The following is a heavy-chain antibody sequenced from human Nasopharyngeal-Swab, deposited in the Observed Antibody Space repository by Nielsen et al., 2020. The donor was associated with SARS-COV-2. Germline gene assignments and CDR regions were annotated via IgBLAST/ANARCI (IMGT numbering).Heavy chain of an antibody. CDR3: ARDLGHTGYDLYAY. Sequence: GGSLRLSCEGSGFTFSSDWMAWVRQAAGRGLEWVANIKADGTQKYYVDSVKGRFSISRDNAKNSLYLQMSGLRADDTAMYFCARDLGHTGYDLYAYWGQGTLVTVSS. CDR2: IKADGTQK. CDR1: GFTFSSDW. V-gene: IGHV3-7*03. D-gene: IGHD5-12*01. J-gene: IGHJ4*02.